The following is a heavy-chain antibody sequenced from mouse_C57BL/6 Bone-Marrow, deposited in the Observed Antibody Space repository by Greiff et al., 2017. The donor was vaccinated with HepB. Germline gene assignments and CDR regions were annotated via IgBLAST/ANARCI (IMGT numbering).Heavy chain of an antibody. CDR2: ISYDGSN. CDR1: GYSITSGYY. V-gene: IGHV3-6*01. Sequence: DVQLQESGPGLVKPSQSLSLTCSVTGYSITSGYYWNWIRQFPGNKLEWMGYISYDGSNNYNPSLKNRISITRDTSKNQFFLKLNPVTTEDTATYYGSRGGSSALSAMDYWGQGTSVTVSA. J-gene: IGHJ4*01. CDR3: SRGGSSALSAMDY. D-gene: IGHD1-1*01.